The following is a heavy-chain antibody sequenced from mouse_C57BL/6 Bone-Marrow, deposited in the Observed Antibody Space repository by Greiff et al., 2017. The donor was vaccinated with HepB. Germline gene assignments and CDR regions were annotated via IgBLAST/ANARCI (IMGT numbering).Heavy chain of an antibody. J-gene: IGHJ4*01. D-gene: IGHD3-1*01. Sequence: VHVKQSGAELVRPGASVKLSCTASGFNIKDDYMHWVKQRPEQGLEWIGWIDPENGDTEYASKFQGKATITADTSSNTAYLQLSSLTSEDTAVYYCTLGGFDYYAMDYWGQGTSVTVSS. CDR2: IDPENGDT. CDR1: GFNIKDDY. V-gene: IGHV14-4*01. CDR3: TLGGFDYYAMDY.